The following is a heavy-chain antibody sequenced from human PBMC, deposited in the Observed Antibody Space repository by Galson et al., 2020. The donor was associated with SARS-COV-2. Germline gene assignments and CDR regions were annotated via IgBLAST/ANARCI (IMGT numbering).Heavy chain of an antibody. CDR1: GFTFSTYA. CDR3: ARQVSLGRYTNPVFDY. Sequence: GGSLRLSCAASGFTFSTYAMHWVRQAPGKGLEWVAVTSYDIRNKYYADSVKGRFTISRDNSKNTLYLQMNSLSAEDTAVYYCARQVSLGRYTNPVFDYWGQGTLVTISS. D-gene: IGHD1-1*01. V-gene: IGHV3-30*01. CDR2: TSYDIRNK. J-gene: IGHJ4*02.